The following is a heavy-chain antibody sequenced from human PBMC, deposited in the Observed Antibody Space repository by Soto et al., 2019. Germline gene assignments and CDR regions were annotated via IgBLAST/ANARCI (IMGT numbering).Heavy chain of an antibody. J-gene: IGHJ4*02. CDR3: ARDYQYSGSYPRYFDY. CDR1: GGTFSNYA. CDR2: IIPIFGTA. V-gene: IGHV1-69*13. D-gene: IGHD1-26*01. Sequence: SVKVSCKASGGTFSNYAISWVRQAPGQGLEWMGGIIPIFGTANYAQKFQGRVTITADESTSTAYMELSSLRSEDTAVYYCARDYQYSGSYPRYFDYWGQGTLVTASS.